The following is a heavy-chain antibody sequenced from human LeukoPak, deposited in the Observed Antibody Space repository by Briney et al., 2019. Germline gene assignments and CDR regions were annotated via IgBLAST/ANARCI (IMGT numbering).Heavy chain of an antibody. CDR2: IYYSGST. CDR3: ARDEGYSYGYYFDY. V-gene: IGHV4-38-2*02. J-gene: IGHJ4*02. CDR1: GYSISSGYY. Sequence: SETLSLTCTVSGYSISSGYYWGWIRQPPGKGLEWIGSIYYSGSTYYNPSLKSRVTISVDTSKNQFSLKLSSVTAADTAVYYCARDEGYSYGYYFDYWGQGTLVTVSS. D-gene: IGHD5-18*01.